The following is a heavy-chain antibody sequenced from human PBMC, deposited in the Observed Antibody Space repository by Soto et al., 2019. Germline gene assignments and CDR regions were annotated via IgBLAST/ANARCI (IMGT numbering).Heavy chain of an antibody. J-gene: IGHJ4*02. V-gene: IGHV4-34*01. D-gene: IGHD6-6*01. Sequence: QVLLQQWGAGLLKPSETLSLTCAVYGGSFSDYYWSWIRQPPGKGLEWIGEINHSGSTNYNPSLKSRVTISVDTSNNQFSLKLNSVTAADTAVYYCARTSRFDYWGQGTLVTVSS. CDR1: GGSFSDYY. CDR3: ARTSRFDY. CDR2: INHSGST.